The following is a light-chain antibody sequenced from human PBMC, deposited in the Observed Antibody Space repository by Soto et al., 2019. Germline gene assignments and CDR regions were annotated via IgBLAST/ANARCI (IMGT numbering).Light chain of an antibody. CDR1: QSVSSSY. J-gene: IGKJ5*01. Sequence: EIVLTQSPGTLSLSPWERATLSCRASQSVSSSYLAWYQQKPGQAPRLLIYGASSRATGIPDRFSGSGSGTDFTLTISRLEPEDFAVYYCQQYGSSMWTFGQGTDWRL. V-gene: IGKV3-20*01. CDR3: QQYGSSMWT. CDR2: GAS.